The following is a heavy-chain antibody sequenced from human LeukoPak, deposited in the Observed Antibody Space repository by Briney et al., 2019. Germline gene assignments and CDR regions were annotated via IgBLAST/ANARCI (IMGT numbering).Heavy chain of an antibody. CDR2: ITPIFGTA. CDR3: AREGRYCSGGSCLNWFDP. V-gene: IGHV1-69*05. J-gene: IGHJ5*02. D-gene: IGHD2-15*01. Sequence: EASVKVSCKASGGTFSSYAISWVRQAPGQGLEWMGRITPIFGTANYAQKFQGRVTITTDESTSTAYMELSSLRSEDTAVYYCAREGRYCSGGSCLNWFDPWGQGTLVTVTS. CDR1: GGTFSSYA.